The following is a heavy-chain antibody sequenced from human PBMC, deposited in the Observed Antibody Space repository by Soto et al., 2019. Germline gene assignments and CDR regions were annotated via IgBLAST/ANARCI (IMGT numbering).Heavy chain of an antibody. CDR1: GGSISTSSYY. Sequence: SETLSLTCTVSGGSISTSSYYWGWIRQPPGKGLEWIGSIYYSGSTYHNPSLKSRVTISVDTSKNQFSLKLSSVTAADTAVYYCARKGVAAAGTVWFDPWGQGALVTVSS. CDR3: ARKGVAAAGTVWFDP. V-gene: IGHV4-39*01. J-gene: IGHJ5*02. CDR2: IYYSGST. D-gene: IGHD6-13*01.